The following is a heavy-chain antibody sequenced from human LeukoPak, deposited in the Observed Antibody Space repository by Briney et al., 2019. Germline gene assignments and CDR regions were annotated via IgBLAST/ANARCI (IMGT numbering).Heavy chain of an antibody. V-gene: IGHV3-30*04. Sequence: GGSLRLSCAASGFTFSSYAMHWVRQAPGKGLEWVVVISYDGSNKYYADSVKGRFTISRDNSKNTLYLQMNSLRAEDTAVYYCARDVDTAMVWQDAFDIWGQGTMVTVSS. D-gene: IGHD5-18*01. CDR3: ARDVDTAMVWQDAFDI. J-gene: IGHJ3*02. CDR1: GFTFSSYA. CDR2: ISYDGSNK.